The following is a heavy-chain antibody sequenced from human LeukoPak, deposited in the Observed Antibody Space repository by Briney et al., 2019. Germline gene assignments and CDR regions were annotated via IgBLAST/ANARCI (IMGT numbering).Heavy chain of an antibody. CDR3: AKVVVASTRGIFDY. V-gene: IGHV3-23*01. D-gene: IGHD2-15*01. J-gene: IGHJ4*02. CDR1: GFIFSSSG. Sequence: GGSLRLSCAASGFIFSSSGMSWVRQAPGKGLEWVSGINNSGGSTYYADSVKGRFTISRDNSKNTLYLQMNSLRAEDTAVYYCAKVVVASTRGIFDYWGQGTLVTVSS. CDR2: INNSGGST.